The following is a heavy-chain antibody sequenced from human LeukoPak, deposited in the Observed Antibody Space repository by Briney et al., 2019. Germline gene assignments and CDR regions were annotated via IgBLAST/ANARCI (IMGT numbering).Heavy chain of an antibody. J-gene: IGHJ6*02. CDR3: AKEDYDILTGYIYGMDV. CDR1: GFTFDDHA. V-gene: IGHV3-9*01. D-gene: IGHD3-9*01. Sequence: GGSLRLSCAASGFTFDDHAMHWVRQAPGKGLEWVSGISWNSGSIGYADSVKGRFTISRDNAKNSLYLQMNSLRAEDTALYYCAKEDYDILTGYIYGMDVWGQGTTVTVSS. CDR2: ISWNSGSI.